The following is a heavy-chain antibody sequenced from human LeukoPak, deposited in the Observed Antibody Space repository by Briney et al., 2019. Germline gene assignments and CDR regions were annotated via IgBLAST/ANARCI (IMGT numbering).Heavy chain of an antibody. J-gene: IGHJ4*02. CDR1: GGSFSGYY. D-gene: IGHD3-22*01. V-gene: IGHV4-34*01. CDR2: INHSGST. CDR3: ARYSSGYAR. Sequence: SETLSLTCAVYGGSFSGYYWGWIRQPPGKGLEWIGEINHSGSTNYNPSLKSRVTISVDTSKNQFSLKLSSVTAADTAVYYCARYSSGYARWGQGTLVTVSS.